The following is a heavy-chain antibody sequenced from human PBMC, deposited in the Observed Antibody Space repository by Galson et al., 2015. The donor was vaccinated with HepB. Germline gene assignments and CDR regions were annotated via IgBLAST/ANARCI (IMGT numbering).Heavy chain of an antibody. CDR1: GYDFSSYW. V-gene: IGHV5-51*01. D-gene: IGHD3-22*01. CDR2: IYPGDSDT. CDR3: ARRYSAYYYELDY. Sequence: QSGAEVKKPGESLKISCTGSGYDFSSYWIGWVRQMPGKGLEWMGIIYPGDSDTRYSPSFRGQVTISADKAISTAYLQWSSLKASDTAMDYYARRYSAYYYELDYWGQGTLVTVSS. J-gene: IGHJ4*02.